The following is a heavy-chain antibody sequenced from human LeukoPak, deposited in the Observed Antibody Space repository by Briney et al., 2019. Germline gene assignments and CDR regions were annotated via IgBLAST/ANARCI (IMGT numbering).Heavy chain of an antibody. CDR2: IYSGGST. Sequence: GGSLRLSCTASGFTFGDYAMSWFRQAPGKGLEWVSVIYSGGSTYYADSVKGRFTISRDNSKNTPYLQMNSLRAEDTAVYYCARSYEGSGFSDWGQGTPVTVSS. CDR3: ARSYEGSGFSD. V-gene: IGHV3-66*01. CDR1: GFTFGDYA. D-gene: IGHD3-3*01. J-gene: IGHJ4*02.